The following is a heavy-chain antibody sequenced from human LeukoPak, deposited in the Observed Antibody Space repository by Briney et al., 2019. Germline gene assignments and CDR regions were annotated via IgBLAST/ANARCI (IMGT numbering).Heavy chain of an antibody. CDR2: ISAYNGNT. D-gene: IGHD3-10*01. CDR3: ARGNYQSGVSLYYYYYGIDV. J-gene: IGHJ6*02. V-gene: IGHV1-18*01. CDR1: GYTFTSYG. Sequence: ASVKVSCKASGYTFTSYGISWVRQAPGQGLEWMGWISAYNGNTNYAQKLQGRVTMTTDTSTSTAYLELRSLRSDSRAESYCARGNYQSGVSLYYYYYGIDVWGQGTTVTVSS.